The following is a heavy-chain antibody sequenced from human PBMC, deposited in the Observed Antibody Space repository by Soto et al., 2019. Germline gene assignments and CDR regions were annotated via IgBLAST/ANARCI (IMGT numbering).Heavy chain of an antibody. J-gene: IGHJ6*02. CDR3: ARDSVYCSGGSCYSSYYYGMDV. CDR2: ISYDGSNK. V-gene: IGHV3-30-3*01. D-gene: IGHD2-15*01. Sequence: QVQLVESGGGVVQPGRSLRLSCAASGFTFSSYAMHWVRQAPGKGLEWVAVISYDGSNKYYADSVKGRFSISRDNSKNTLYLQMNSLRAEDTAVYYCARDSVYCSGGSCYSSYYYGMDVWGQGTTVTVSS. CDR1: GFTFSSYA.